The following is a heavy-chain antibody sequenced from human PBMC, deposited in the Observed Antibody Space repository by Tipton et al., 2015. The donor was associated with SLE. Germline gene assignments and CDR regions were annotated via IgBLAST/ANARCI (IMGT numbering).Heavy chain of an antibody. J-gene: IGHJ4*02. CDR2: IYYSGST. Sequence: TLSLTCTVSGGSISSGSYYWSWIRQPAGKGLEWIGSIYYSGSTYYNPSLKSRVTISLDTSKSQFSLKLSSVTAADTAVYYCARVGDTAMVHLDYWGQGTLVTVSS. V-gene: IGHV4-39*07. D-gene: IGHD5-18*01. CDR1: GGSISSGSYY. CDR3: ARVGDTAMVHLDY.